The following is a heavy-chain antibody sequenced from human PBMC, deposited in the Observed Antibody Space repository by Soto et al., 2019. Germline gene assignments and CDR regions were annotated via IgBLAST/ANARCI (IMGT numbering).Heavy chain of an antibody. CDR2: IRFGGGTI. Sequence: QVQLVESGGGVVQPGRSLRLSCAAPGSIFRGYGMHWVRQAPGKGLEWVALIRFGGGTINYADSVMGRFTISRDNSKNMLYLEMNSLRVEDTAGYYGARDGIGSAAFWGYLDYLGQGTLVTASS. CDR1: GSIFRGYG. V-gene: IGHV3-33*01. CDR3: ARDGIGSAAFWGYLDY. D-gene: IGHD2-15*01. J-gene: IGHJ4*02.